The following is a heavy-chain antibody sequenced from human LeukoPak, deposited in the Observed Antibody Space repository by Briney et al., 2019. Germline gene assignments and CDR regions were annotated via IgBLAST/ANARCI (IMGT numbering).Heavy chain of an antibody. J-gene: IGHJ4*02. CDR1: GSTFSSYA. V-gene: IGHV1-69*13. CDR2: IIPIFGTA. D-gene: IGHD3-9*01. CDR3: ARLDLRGDYFDY. Sequence: ASVKVSCKASGSTFSSYAISWVRQAPGQGLEWMGGIIPIFGTANYAQKFQGRVTITADESTSTAYMELSSLRSEDTAVYYCARLDLRGDYFDYWGQGTLVTVSS.